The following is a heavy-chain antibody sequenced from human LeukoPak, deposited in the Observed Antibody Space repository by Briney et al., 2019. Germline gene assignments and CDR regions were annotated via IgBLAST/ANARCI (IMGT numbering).Heavy chain of an antibody. V-gene: IGHV3-7*01. CDR2: IKQDGSEK. Sequence: GGSLRLSCAASGFTFSNYWMSWVRQAPGKGLEWVANIKQDGSEKYYVDSVKGRFTISRDNSKNSLYLQIISLRAEDTAVYYCAELGMIGGVWGKGTTVTISS. J-gene: IGHJ6*04. CDR3: AELGMIGGV. D-gene: IGHD3-10*02. CDR1: GFTFSNYW.